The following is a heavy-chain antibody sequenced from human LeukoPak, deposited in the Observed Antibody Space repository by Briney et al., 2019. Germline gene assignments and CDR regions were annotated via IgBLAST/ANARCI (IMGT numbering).Heavy chain of an antibody. CDR3: ARDNYDILTGYWSWLDP. CDR2: IYYSGST. Sequence: PSETLSLTCTVSGGSITSSSYYWGWIRQPPGKGLEWIGYIYYSGSTNYNPSLKSRVTISVDTSKNQFSLKLSSVTAADTAVYYCARDNYDILTGYWSWLDPWGQGTLVTVSS. V-gene: IGHV4-61*01. D-gene: IGHD3-9*01. J-gene: IGHJ5*02. CDR1: GGSITSSSYY.